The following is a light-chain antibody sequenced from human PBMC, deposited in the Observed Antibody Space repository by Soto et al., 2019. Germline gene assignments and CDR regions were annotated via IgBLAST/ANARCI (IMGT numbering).Light chain of an antibody. CDR3: QQYGNSHPR. CDR1: QSVSSSY. CDR2: GAS. Sequence: EIVLTQSPGTLSLSPGERATHSCRASQSVSSSYLAWYQQKPGQAPRLLIYGASSRATGIPDRFSGSGSGTDFSLTISGLEPEDFAVYDCQQYGNSHPRFGQGTMVDIK. J-gene: IGKJ1*01. V-gene: IGKV3-20*01.